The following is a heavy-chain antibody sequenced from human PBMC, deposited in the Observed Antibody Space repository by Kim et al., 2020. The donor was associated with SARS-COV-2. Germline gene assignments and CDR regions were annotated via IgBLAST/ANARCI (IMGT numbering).Heavy chain of an antibody. CDR3: AREGFDIVVVPAEY. J-gene: IGHJ4*02. Sequence: AQKFQGRVTMTRETSISTAYMELSRLRSDDTAVYYCAREGFDIVVVPAEYWGQGTLVTVSS. D-gene: IGHD2-2*01. V-gene: IGHV1-2*02.